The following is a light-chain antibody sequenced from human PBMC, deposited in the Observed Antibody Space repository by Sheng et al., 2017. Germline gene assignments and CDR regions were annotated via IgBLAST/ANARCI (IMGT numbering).Light chain of an antibody. CDR3: QQYSSDST. CDR1: QSISTW. J-gene: IGKJ1*01. Sequence: DIQMTQSPSTLSAYVGDRVSITCRASQSISTWLAWYQQKPGKAPKLLIYWASRLESGVPSRFSGSGSGTEFTLTISSLQPDDFATYYCQQYSSDSTFG. CDR2: WAS. V-gene: IGKV1-5*03.